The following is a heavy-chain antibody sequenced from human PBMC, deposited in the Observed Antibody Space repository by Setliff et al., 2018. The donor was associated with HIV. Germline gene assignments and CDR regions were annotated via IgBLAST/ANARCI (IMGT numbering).Heavy chain of an antibody. D-gene: IGHD1-7*01. Sequence: PSETLSLTCTVSSGSIKSYYWSWIRQPPGKGLEWVGDIYGSGRTNYNPSLKRRLTISIDVSNNKFSLKLTSVTAADTAVYYCARHHELTAHGLFDSWGQGTLVTVSS. V-gene: IGHV4-59*08. CDR3: ARHHELTAHGLFDS. CDR1: SGSIKSYY. CDR2: IYGSGRT. J-gene: IGHJ4*02.